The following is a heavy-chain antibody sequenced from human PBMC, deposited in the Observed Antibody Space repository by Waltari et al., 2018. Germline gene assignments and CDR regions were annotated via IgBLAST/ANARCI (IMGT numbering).Heavy chain of an antibody. V-gene: IGHV3-30*02. J-gene: IGHJ4*02. CDR1: GFTFSNFG. Sequence: QVNLVESGGGVVQPGGSLRLSCATSGFTFSNFGMHWVRQAPGKGLEWVALIGFDGRDKFYADSVGGRFTISRDNSARTLYLDMDSLRLDDTAMYYCAKDAFGNTYLDFWGQGTLVTVSS. CDR3: AKDAFGNTYLDF. CDR2: IGFDGRDK. D-gene: IGHD2-2*02.